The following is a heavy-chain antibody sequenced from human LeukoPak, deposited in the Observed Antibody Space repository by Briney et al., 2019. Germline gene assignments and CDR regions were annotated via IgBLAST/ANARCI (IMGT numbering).Heavy chain of an antibody. CDR2: INPSGGST. J-gene: IGHJ4*02. V-gene: IGHV1-46*01. CDR1: GYTFTTYY. D-gene: IGHD3-22*01. CDR3: ARESGMIVVAPGY. Sequence: ASVKVSCKASGYTFTTYYVHWVRQAPGQGLEWMGIINPSGGSTTYAQKFRGRLTMTRDMSTSTVYMELSSLRSEDTAVYYCARESGMIVVAPGYWGQGTLVTVSS.